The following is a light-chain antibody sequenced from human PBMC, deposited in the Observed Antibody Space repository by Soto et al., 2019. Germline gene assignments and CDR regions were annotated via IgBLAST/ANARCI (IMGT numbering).Light chain of an antibody. CDR2: NDY. Sequence: QSVLTQPPSASGTPGQRVAISCSGSSSNIEENSVTWYQRLPGAAPRVLIYNDYQRPSGVPDRFSGSKSGTSASLAISGLQSEDEADYYYTAWDDSLNGWLFGGGTQLTVL. V-gene: IGLV1-44*01. CDR3: TAWDDSLNGWL. CDR1: SSNIEENS. J-gene: IGLJ3*02.